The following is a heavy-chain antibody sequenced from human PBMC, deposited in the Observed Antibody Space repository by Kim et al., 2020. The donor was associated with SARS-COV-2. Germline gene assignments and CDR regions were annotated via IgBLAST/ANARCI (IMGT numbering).Heavy chain of an antibody. CDR3: ARVDGGYCSSTSCYARNWFDP. CDR1: GGSVSSGSYY. D-gene: IGHD2-2*01. J-gene: IGHJ5*02. V-gene: IGHV4-61*01. CDR2: IYYSGST. Sequence: SETLSLTCTVSGGSVSSGSYYWSWIRQPPGKGLEWIGYIYYSGSTNYNPSLKSRVTISVDTSKNQFSLKLSSVTAADTAVYYCARVDGGYCSSTSCYARNWFDPWGQGTLVTVSS.